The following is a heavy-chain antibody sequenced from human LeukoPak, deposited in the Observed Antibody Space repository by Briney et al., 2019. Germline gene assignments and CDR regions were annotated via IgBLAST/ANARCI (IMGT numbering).Heavy chain of an antibody. J-gene: IGHJ4*02. CDR2: IIPIFGTA. CDR1: GGTFSSYA. Sequence: SVKVSCKTSGGTFSSYAISLVRQAPGRGLEWMGGIIPIFGTANYAQKFRGRVTITTDESTSTAYMELSSLRSEDTAVYYCARGNGPPDYWGQGTLVTVSS. CDR3: ARGNGPPDY. D-gene: IGHD2-8*01. V-gene: IGHV1-69*05.